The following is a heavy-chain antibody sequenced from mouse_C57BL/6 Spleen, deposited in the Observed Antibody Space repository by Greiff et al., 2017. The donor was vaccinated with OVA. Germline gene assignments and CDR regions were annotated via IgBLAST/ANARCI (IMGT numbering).Heavy chain of an antibody. J-gene: IGHJ3*01. D-gene: IGHD2-4*01. V-gene: IGHV1-69*01. CDR1: GYTFTSYW. Sequence: QVQLQQPGAELVMPGASVKLSCKASGYTFTSYWMPWVKQRPGQGLEWIGEIDPSDSYTNYNQKFKGKSTLTVDKSSSTAYMQLSSLTSEDSAVYYCARKGYDYDETYWGQGTLVTVSA. CDR2: IDPSDSYT. CDR3: ARKGYDYDETY.